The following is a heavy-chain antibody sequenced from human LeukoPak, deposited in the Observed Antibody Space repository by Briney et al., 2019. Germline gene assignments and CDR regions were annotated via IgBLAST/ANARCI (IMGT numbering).Heavy chain of an antibody. CDR2: INAGNGNT. CDR1: GYTFTSYA. V-gene: IGHV1-3*01. J-gene: IGHJ4*02. CDR3: ATSGDSSGYYPFSDY. D-gene: IGHD3-22*01. Sequence: ASVKVSCKASGYTFTSYAMHWVRQAPGQRHEWMGWINAGNGNTKYSQKFQGRVTITRDTSASTAYMELSSLRSEDTAVYYCATSGDSSGYYPFSDYWGQGTLVTVSS.